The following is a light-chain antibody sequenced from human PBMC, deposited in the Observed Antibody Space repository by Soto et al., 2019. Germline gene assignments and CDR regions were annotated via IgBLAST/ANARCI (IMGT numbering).Light chain of an antibody. CDR2: LGS. Sequence: DIVMTQSPLSLPVTPGEPASISCRSTRSLLHSDGYNYLDWYLQKAGQSPRLLIYLGSNRASGVPDRFSGRGSGPDFTLKIRRVEAEDVGVYYCMHALEVPVTFGPGTRLEI. CDR1: RSLLHSDGYNY. V-gene: IGKV2-28*01. CDR3: MHALEVPVT. J-gene: IGKJ5*01.